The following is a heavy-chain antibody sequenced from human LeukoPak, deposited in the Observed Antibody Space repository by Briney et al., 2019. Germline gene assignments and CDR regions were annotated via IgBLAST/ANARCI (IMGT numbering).Heavy chain of an antibody. CDR1: GGTFSSYA. D-gene: IGHD6-19*01. J-gene: IGHJ3*02. CDR3: ASNSGIAVAGAFDI. Sequence: SVKVSCKASGGTFSSYAISWVRQAPGQGLEWMGGIIPIFGTANYAQKFQGRVTITADESTSTAYMELSSLRSEDTAVYYGASNSGIAVAGAFDIWGQGTMVTDSS. CDR2: IIPIFGTA. V-gene: IGHV1-69*13.